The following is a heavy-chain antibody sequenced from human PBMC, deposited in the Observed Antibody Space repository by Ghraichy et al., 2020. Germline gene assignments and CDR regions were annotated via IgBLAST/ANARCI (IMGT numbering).Heavy chain of an antibody. CDR3: AKNMIIVVITRGAFDI. J-gene: IGHJ3*02. D-gene: IGHD3-22*01. CDR1: GFTFSSYA. Sequence: GESLNISCAASGFTFSSYAMSWVRQAPGKGLEWVSAISASGESTFYADSVNGRFTISRDNSKNTLYLQMNSLRAEDTAVYYCAKNMIIVVITRGAFDIWGQGTMVTVS. CDR2: ISASGEST. V-gene: IGHV3-23*01.